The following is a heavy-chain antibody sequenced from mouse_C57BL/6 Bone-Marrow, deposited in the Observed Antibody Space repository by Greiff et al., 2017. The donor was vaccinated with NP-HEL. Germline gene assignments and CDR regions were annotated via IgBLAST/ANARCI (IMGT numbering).Heavy chain of an antibody. D-gene: IGHD1-1*01. CDR2: ISDGGSYT. J-gene: IGHJ1*03. CDR1: GFTFSSYA. V-gene: IGHV5-4*03. CDR3: ARYYYGSSYVYWYFDV. Sequence: EVKLMESGGGLVKPGGSLKLSCAASGFTFSSYAMSWVRQTPEKRLEWVATISDGGSYTYYPDNVKGRFTISRDNAKNNLYLQMGHLKSEDTAMYYCARYYYGSSYVYWYFDVWGTGTTVTVSS.